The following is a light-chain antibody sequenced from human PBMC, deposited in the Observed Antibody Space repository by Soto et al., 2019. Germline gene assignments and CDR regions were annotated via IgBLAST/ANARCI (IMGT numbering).Light chain of an antibody. J-gene: IGLJ3*02. CDR3: SSYTSSSTPWV. V-gene: IGLV2-14*01. Sequence: QSVLTQPASVSGSPGQSITISCTGTSSDVGGYNYDSWYQQHPGKAPNLMIYDVSNRPSGVSNRFSGSKSGNTASLTISGLQAEDEADYYCSSYTSSSTPWVFGGGTKVTVL. CDR1: SSDVGGYNY. CDR2: DVS.